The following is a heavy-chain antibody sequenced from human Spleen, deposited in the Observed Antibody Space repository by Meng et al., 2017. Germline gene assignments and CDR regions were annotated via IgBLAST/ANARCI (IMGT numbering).Heavy chain of an antibody. J-gene: IGHJ4*02. V-gene: IGHV1-46*01. CDR1: GFTFTSHH. Sequence: QIQLVPSGAEVKKPGASVKVSCKASGFTFTSHHIHWVRQAPGQGLEWMGIMNPSGEYRRYAQKFEGRVSVTRDTSTSTAYMELTGLRFEDTAVYYCARDNSGWAIDYWGQGTLVTVSS. CDR2: MNPSGEYR. D-gene: IGHD6-19*01. CDR3: ARDNSGWAIDY.